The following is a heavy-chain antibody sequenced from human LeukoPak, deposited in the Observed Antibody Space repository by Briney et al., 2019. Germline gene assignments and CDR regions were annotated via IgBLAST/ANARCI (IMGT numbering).Heavy chain of an antibody. J-gene: IGHJ4*02. Sequence: PSETLSLTCTVSGGSISSYYWSWIRQPPGKGLEWIGYIYYSGSTNYNPSLKSRVTISVDTSKNQFSLKLSSVTAADTAVYYCARGNGDFFKYYFDYWGQGPWSPSPQ. CDR3: ARGNGDFFKYYFDY. V-gene: IGHV4-59*01. D-gene: IGHD4-17*01. CDR1: GGSISSYY. CDR2: IYYSGST.